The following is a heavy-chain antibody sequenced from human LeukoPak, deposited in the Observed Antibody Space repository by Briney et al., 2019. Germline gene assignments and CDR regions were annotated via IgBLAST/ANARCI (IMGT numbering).Heavy chain of an antibody. Sequence: ASVKVSCKASGYTFTSYDINWVRQATGQGLEWMGWMNPNSGNTGYAQKFQGRVTMTRNTSISTAYMELSSLRSEDTAVYYCAGSSGNYDDALDIWGQGTMVTVSS. CDR2: MNPNSGNT. V-gene: IGHV1-8*01. CDR1: GYTFTSYD. J-gene: IGHJ3*02. CDR3: AGSSGNYDDALDI. D-gene: IGHD1-26*01.